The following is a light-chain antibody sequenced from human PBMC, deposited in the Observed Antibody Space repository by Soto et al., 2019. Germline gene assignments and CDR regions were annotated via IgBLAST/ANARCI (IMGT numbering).Light chain of an antibody. CDR1: QAISSS. CDR3: QHLNDYRYT. CDR2: AAS. Sequence: DIQLNQSPSFLSASVGDRVTITCRASQAISSSLAWYQHNPGKAPKLLIYAASTLQNGVPSSFSGSGSGTDFTLTISSLLPEDFATYYCQHLNDYRYTFGQGTKVEIK. J-gene: IGKJ2*01. V-gene: IGKV1-9*01.